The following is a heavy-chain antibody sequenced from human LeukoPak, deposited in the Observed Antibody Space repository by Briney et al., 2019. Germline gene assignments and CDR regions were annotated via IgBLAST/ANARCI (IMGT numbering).Heavy chain of an antibody. Sequence: KCGESLKISCKGSGYSFTTYWIGWVRQMPGKGLEWMGIIYPGDSDTRYSPSFQGQVTTSADKSISTAYLQWSSLKASDTAMYYCARQGPFGVAAAGTHSDYWGQGTLVTVSS. CDR2: IYPGDSDT. CDR1: GYSFTTYW. V-gene: IGHV5-51*01. J-gene: IGHJ4*02. D-gene: IGHD6-13*01. CDR3: ARQGPFGVAAAGTHSDY.